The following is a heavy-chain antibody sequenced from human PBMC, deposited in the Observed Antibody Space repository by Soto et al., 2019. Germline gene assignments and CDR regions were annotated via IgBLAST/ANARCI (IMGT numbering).Heavy chain of an antibody. V-gene: IGHV3-9*01. Sequence: GGSLRLSCAASGFTFDDYAMNWVRQAPGQGLEWVSGISWNSDNIRYAESVKGRFTISRDNAKNSLYLQMNNLRPEDTGLYYCAKAYLEWSSRYMDVWGKGTTVTVSS. CDR1: GFTFDDYA. D-gene: IGHD3-3*01. CDR2: ISWNSDNI. J-gene: IGHJ6*03. CDR3: AKAYLEWSSRYMDV.